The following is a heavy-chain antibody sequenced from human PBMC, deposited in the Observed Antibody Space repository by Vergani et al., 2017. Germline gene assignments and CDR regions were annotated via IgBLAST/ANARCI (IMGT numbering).Heavy chain of an antibody. J-gene: IGHJ6*02. CDR2: IWYDGSNK. CDR1: GFTFSSYG. Sequence: QVQLVESGGGVVQPGRSLRLSCAASGFTFSSYGMHWVRQAPGKGLEWVAVIWYDGSNKYYADSVKGRFTISRDNSKNTLYLQMNSLRAEDTAVYYCARDLLVWAAAGTNYYYGMDVWGQGTLVTVSS. CDR3: ARDLLVWAAAGTNYYYGMDV. D-gene: IGHD6-13*01. V-gene: IGHV3-33*01.